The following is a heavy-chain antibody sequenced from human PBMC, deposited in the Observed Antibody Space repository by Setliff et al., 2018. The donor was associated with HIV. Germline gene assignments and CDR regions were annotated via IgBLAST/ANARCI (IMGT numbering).Heavy chain of an antibody. D-gene: IGHD3-10*01. V-gene: IGHV4-34*01. CDR3: ATYADRESNRFDP. CDR1: GESFSGYY. J-gene: IGHJ5*02. Sequence: PSETLSLTCAVYGESFSGYYWSWIRQPPGKGLEWIGEINHSGSVNYNPSLKSRVTISVDTSKNQFSLKMSSVTAADTAVYYCATYADRESNRFDPWGQGTLVTVSS. CDR2: INHSGSV.